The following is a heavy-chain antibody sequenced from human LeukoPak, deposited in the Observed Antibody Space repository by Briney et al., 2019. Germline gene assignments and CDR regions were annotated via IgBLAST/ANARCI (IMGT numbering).Heavy chain of an antibody. D-gene: IGHD1-26*01. CDR3: ASDEWGGY. J-gene: IGHJ4*02. V-gene: IGHV3-21*01. CDR2: ISSSSYI. CDR1: RFAFSSYS. Sequence: GGSLRLSCAASRFAFSSYSMNWVRQAPGKGLEWVSSISSSSYIYYADSVMGRFTISRDNAKNSLDLQMNSLRAEDTAVYYCASDEWGGYWGQGTLVTVSS.